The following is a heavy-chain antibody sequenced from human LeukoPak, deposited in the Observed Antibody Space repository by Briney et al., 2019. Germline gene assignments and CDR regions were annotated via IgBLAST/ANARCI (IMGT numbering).Heavy chain of an antibody. V-gene: IGHV4-34*01. J-gene: IGHJ5*02. D-gene: IGHD3-22*01. CDR3: ARRVRGGYQFGPKGWFDP. CDR1: GGSFSGYY. Sequence: SETLSLTCAVYGGSFSGYYWSWIRQPPGKGLEWIGEINHSGSTNYNPSLKSRVTISVDTSKNQFSLKLSSVTAADTAVYYCARRVRGGYQFGPKGWFDPWGQGTLVTVSS. CDR2: INHSGST.